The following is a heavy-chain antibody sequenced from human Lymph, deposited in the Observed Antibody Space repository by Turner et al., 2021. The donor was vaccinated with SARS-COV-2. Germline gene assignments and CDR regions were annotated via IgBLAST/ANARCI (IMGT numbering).Heavy chain of an antibody. CDR2: ITPNSGNT. CDR3: ARGRYSGGGMDV. J-gene: IGHJ6*02. V-gene: IGHV1-8*02. CDR1: GYTFTSYD. Sequence: QVQLVQSGAEVKKPGASVKVSCKAPGYTFTSYDINWVRQATGQGLEWMGWITPNSGNTGYAQKFQGGVTMTRNTSISTAYMELSSLRSEDTAVYYCARGRYSGGGMDVWGQGTTVTVSS. D-gene: IGHD1-26*01.